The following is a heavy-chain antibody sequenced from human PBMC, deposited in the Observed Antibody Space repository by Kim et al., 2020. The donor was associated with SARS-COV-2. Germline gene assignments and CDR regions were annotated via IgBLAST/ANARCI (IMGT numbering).Heavy chain of an antibody. CDR2: ISSSSSYI. D-gene: IGHD1-26*01. CDR3: ARDLGGSYAEDYYGMDV. V-gene: IGHV3-21*01. Sequence: GGSLRLSCAASGFTFSSYSMNWVRQAPGKGLEWVSSISSSSSYIYYADSVKGRFTISRDNAKNSLYLQMNSLRAEDTAVYYCARDLGGSYAEDYYGMDVWGQGTTVTVSS. CDR1: GFTFSSYS. J-gene: IGHJ6*02.